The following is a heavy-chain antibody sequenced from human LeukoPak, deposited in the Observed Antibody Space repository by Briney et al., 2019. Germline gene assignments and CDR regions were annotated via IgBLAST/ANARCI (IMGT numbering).Heavy chain of an antibody. CDR3: ARRRKVVRAGFDY. CDR2: MNHSGST. D-gene: IGHD2-21*01. Sequence: SETLSLTCAVYGGSFSGYYWSWIRQPPGKGLEWIGEMNHSGSTNYNPSLKSRVTMSVDTSKDQFSLKLMSVTAADTGVYYCARRRKVVRAGFDYWGQGTRVIVSS. CDR1: GGSFSGYY. V-gene: IGHV4-34*01. J-gene: IGHJ4*02.